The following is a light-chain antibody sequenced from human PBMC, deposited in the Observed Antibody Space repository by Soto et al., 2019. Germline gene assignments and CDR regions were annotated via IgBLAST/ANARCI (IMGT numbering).Light chain of an antibody. CDR1: ISDVGGYNY. V-gene: IGLV2-14*01. Sequence: QSALTQPASVSGSPGQSITISCTGTISDVGGYNYVSWYQQHPGKAPKLMSYEVSNRPSGVSNRFAGSKSGNTASLTISGLQAEVEADYYCSSYTSSSTQVFGTGTKLTVL. J-gene: IGLJ1*01. CDR2: EVS. CDR3: SSYTSSSTQV.